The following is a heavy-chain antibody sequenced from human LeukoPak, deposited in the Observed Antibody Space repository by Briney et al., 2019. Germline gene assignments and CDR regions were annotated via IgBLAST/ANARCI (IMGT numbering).Heavy chain of an antibody. CDR2: ISYDGTNK. CDR1: GFTFRSYA. Sequence: PGGSLRLSCAASGFTFRSYAMHWVRQAPGKGLEWVAIISYDGTNKYYADSVNGRFTISRDNSKNTLHVQMNSLRVEDTAVYYCARGRSIFGVVTGGYFDYWGQGTLVTVSS. V-gene: IGHV3-30*04. J-gene: IGHJ4*02. CDR3: ARGRSIFGVVTGGYFDY. D-gene: IGHD3-3*02.